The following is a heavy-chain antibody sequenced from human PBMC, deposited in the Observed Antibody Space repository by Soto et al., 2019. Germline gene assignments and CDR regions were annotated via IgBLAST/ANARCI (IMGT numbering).Heavy chain of an antibody. V-gene: IGHV3-30*02. J-gene: IGHJ4*02. CDR3: ATSIAAAAGRDY. CDR1: GFVFSNYG. CDR2: IWHDGSNK. Sequence: GGSLRLSCAASGFVFSNYGFHWVRQNPGKGLEWVAVIWHDGSNKYYADSVKGRFTISRDNSKNTLYLQMNSLRAEDTAVYYCATSIAAAAGRDYWGQGTLVTVSS. D-gene: IGHD6-13*01.